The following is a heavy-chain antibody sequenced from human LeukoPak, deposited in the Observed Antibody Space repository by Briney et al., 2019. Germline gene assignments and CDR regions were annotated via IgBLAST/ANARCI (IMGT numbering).Heavy chain of an antibody. CDR1: GYTFTGYY. CDR2: INPNSGGT. Sequence: ASVKVSCKASGYTFTGYYMHWVRQSPRQGLECMAWINPNSGGTNYAQKFQGRVTMTRDTSISTAYMELSRLRSDDTAVYYCARQQQQLAPNFDYWGQGTLVTVSS. CDR3: ARQQQQLAPNFDY. J-gene: IGHJ4*02. D-gene: IGHD6-13*01. V-gene: IGHV1-2*02.